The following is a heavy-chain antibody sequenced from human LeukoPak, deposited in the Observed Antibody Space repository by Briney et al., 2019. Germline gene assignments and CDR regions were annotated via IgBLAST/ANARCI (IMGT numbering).Heavy chain of an antibody. J-gene: IGHJ4*02. V-gene: IGHV1-2*02. D-gene: IGHD3-22*01. CDR2: INPNSGGT. Sequence: ASVKVSCKASGYTFTGYYMHWVRQAPGQGLEWMGWINPNSGGTNYAQKFQGRVTMTRDTSISTAYMELSRLRSDDTAVYYCARDVNYYDSSGYYYTAEYYFDYWGQGTLVTVSS. CDR1: GYTFTGYY. CDR3: ARDVNYYDSSGYYYTAEYYFDY.